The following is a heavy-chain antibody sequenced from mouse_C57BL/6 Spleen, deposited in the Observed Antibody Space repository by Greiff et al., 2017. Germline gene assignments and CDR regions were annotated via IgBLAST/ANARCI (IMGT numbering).Heavy chain of an antibody. CDR1: GYTFTSYW. J-gene: IGHJ2*01. D-gene: IGHD1-1*01. CDR2: IYPGNSDT. Sequence: EVQLQESGTVLARPGASVKMSCKTSGYTFTSYWMHWVKQRPGQGLEWIGAIYPGNSDTSYNQKFKGKAKLTAVTSASTAYMELSSLTNEDSAVYYCTRGDYYGSRFPYYFDYWGQGTTLTVSS. V-gene: IGHV1-5*01. CDR3: TRGDYYGSRFPYYFDY.